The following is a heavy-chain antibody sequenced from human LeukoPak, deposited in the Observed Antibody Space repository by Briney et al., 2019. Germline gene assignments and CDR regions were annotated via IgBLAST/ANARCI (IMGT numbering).Heavy chain of an antibody. CDR2: IYYSRST. J-gene: IGHJ4*02. CDR1: GGSISSGDYY. V-gene: IGHV4-30-4*01. Sequence: SETLSLTCTVSGGSISSGDYYWSWIRQPPGKGLEWIGYIYYSRSTYYNPSLKSRVTISVDTSKNQFSLKLSSVTAADTAVYYCASSEYSSDTPDWGQGTLVTVSS. D-gene: IGHD6-19*01. CDR3: ASSEYSSDTPD.